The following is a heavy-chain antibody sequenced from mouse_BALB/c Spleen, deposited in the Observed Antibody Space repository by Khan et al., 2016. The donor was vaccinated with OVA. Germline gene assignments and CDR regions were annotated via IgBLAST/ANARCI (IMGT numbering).Heavy chain of an antibody. CDR1: GYTFTSYV. D-gene: IGHD1-1*01. V-gene: IGHV1S136*01. CDR3: APVGTYYVSFAY. J-gene: IGHJ3*01. CDR2: IYPFNDDT. Sequence: VQLKQSGPELVKPGASVKMSCKAAGYTFTSYVIHWVKQKPGLGLEWIGYIYPFNDDTKYNEKFIGKATLTSDKSSSTAYMELSSLTSEDSAVYSCAPVGTYYVSFAYWGQGTLVTVSA.